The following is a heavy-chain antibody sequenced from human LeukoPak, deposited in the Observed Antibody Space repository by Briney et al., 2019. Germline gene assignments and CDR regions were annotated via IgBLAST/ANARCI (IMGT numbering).Heavy chain of an antibody. CDR1: AGSISSSSYY. V-gene: IGHV4-39*01. Sequence: PSETLSLTCTVSAGSISSSSYYCGWLRQPPGKRRWWSGSIYYSGSTYYNPARKTLATISVDTSKNQFSRNLSSVAAADTAVYYCARMWIQLWLAYWGQGNLVTVSS. D-gene: IGHD5-18*01. CDR2: IYYSGST. CDR3: ARMWIQLWLAY. J-gene: IGHJ4*02.